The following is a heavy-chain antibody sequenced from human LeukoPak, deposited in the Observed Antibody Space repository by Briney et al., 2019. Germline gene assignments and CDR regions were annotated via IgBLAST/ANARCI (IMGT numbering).Heavy chain of an antibody. CDR2: IWYDGSNK. Sequence: GGSLRLSCAASGFTFSSYAMHWVRQAPGKGLEWVAVIWYDGSNKYYADSVEGRFTISRDNSKNTLYLQMNSLRAEDTAVYYCARGRGDHTRPRFDPWGQGTLVTVSS. CDR1: GFTFSSYA. D-gene: IGHD2-21*02. J-gene: IGHJ5*02. V-gene: IGHV3-33*08. CDR3: ARGRGDHTRPRFDP.